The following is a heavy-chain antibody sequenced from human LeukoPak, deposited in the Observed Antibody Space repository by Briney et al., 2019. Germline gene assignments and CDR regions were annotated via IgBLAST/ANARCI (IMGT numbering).Heavy chain of an antibody. D-gene: IGHD3-3*01. CDR3: ARDVYDFWSGYHKERANWFDP. V-gene: IGHV3-33*01. Sequence: PGRSLRLSCAASGFTFSSYGMHWVRQAPGKGLEWVAVIWYDGSNKYYADSVKGRFTISRDNSKNTLYLQMNSLRAEDTAVYHCARDVYDFWSGYHKERANWFDPWGQGTLVTVSS. CDR1: GFTFSSYG. J-gene: IGHJ5*02. CDR2: IWYDGSNK.